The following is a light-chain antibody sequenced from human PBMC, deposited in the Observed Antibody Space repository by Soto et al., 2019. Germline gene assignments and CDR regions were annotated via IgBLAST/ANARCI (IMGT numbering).Light chain of an antibody. V-gene: IGKV3-20*01. Sequence: EIVLTQSPGTLSLSPGERATLSCRASQSVSGNLLAWYQEKPGQAPRLLIFAASSRATGIPDRSSGSGSGTDFTLTISRLEPEDFAVYYCRQYGRSLEFAFGGGTKVDIK. J-gene: IGKJ4*01. CDR1: QSVSGNL. CDR2: AAS. CDR3: RQYGRSLEFA.